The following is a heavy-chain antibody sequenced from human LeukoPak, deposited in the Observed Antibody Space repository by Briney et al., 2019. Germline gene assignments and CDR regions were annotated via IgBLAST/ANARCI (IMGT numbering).Heavy chain of an antibody. CDR1: GYTFTSYV. J-gene: IGHJ6*04. CDR3: ARDLGCSGGSCYLYYYYGMDV. V-gene: IGHV1-3*01. CDR2: INAGNGNT. D-gene: IGHD2-15*01. Sequence: ASVKVSCKASGYTFTSYVMHWVRQAPGQRLEWMGWINAGNGNTKYSQKFQGRVTITRDTSASTAYMELSSLRSEDTAVYYCARDLGCSGGSCYLYYYYGMDVWGKGTTVTVSS.